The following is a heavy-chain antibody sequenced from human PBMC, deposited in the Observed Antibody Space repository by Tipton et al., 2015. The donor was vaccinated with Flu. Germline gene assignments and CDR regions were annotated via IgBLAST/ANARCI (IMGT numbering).Heavy chain of an antibody. CDR1: GFTFRNYW. V-gene: IGHV3-7*03. J-gene: IGHJ4*02. Sequence: SLRLSCAVSGFTFRNYWMTWVRQAPGEGLEWVANIKQDGSEKYYVASVKGRFTISRDNAKNSVFLQMNSLRAEDTAVYYCARAIAAAGSRWGQGTLVTVSS. CDR2: IKQDGSEK. D-gene: IGHD6-13*01. CDR3: ARAIAAAGSR.